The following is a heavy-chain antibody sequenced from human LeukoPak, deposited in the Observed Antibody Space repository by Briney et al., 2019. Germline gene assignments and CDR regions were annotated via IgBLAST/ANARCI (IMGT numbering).Heavy chain of an antibody. CDR2: ISSSSSYI. Sequence: GSLRLSCAASGFTFSSYSMNWVRQAPGKGLEWVSSISSSSSYIYYADSVKGRFTISRDNAKNSLYLQMNSLRAEDTALFYCARDAVLRNIAAAGYFDNWGQGTLVTVSS. J-gene: IGHJ4*02. CDR3: ARDAVLRNIAAAGYFDN. CDR1: GFTFSSYS. D-gene: IGHD6-13*01. V-gene: IGHV3-21*04.